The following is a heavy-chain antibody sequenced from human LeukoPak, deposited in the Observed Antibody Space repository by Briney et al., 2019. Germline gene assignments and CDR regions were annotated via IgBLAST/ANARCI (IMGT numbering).Heavy chain of an antibody. V-gene: IGHV1-46*01. D-gene: IGHD3-22*01. Sequence: ASVKISCKTSGYTFTSYNLHWVRQAPGQRLEWMGIINPSGGSTSCAQKFQGRVTMTRDMSTSTVYMELSSLRSEDTAVYYCARGPYDSSGLFDYWGQGTLVTVSS. CDR3: ARGPYDSSGLFDY. J-gene: IGHJ4*02. CDR1: GYTFTSYN. CDR2: INPSGGST.